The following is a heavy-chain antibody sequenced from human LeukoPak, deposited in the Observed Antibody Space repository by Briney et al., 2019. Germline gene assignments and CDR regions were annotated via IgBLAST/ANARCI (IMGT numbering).Heavy chain of an antibody. CDR1: GGSISSSSYY. CDR2: INHSGST. CDR3: AGSGYSYGYVDWYFDL. D-gene: IGHD5-18*01. Sequence: SETLSLTCSVSGGSISSSSYYWGWIRQPPGKGLEWIGEINHSGSTNYNPSLKSRVTISVDTSKNQFSLKLSSVTAADTAVYYCAGSGYSYGYVDWYFDLWGRGTLVTVSS. V-gene: IGHV4-39*07. J-gene: IGHJ2*01.